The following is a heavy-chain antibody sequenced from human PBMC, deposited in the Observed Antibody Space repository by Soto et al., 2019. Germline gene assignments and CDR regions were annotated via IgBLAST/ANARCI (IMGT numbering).Heavy chain of an antibody. CDR3: ARDGGGRVGATLYDY. D-gene: IGHD1-26*01. Sequence: QVQLVQSGAEVRKPGASVQVSCKASGYTFTGFAVHWVRQAPGQSLEWMGWLTAGNGNRKYSQNFLGRVTITSDTSATTSYMELSSLRSEDTAVYFCARDGGGRVGATLYDYWGQGTLVTVSS. J-gene: IGHJ4*02. CDR1: GYTFTGFA. V-gene: IGHV1-3*01. CDR2: LTAGNGNR.